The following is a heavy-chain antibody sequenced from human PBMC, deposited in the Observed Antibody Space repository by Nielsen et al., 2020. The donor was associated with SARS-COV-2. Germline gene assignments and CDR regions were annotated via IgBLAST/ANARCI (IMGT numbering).Heavy chain of an antibody. CDR2: INPSGGST. V-gene: IGHV1-46*01. CDR1: GYTFTSYY. Sequence: ASMKVSCKASGYTFTSYYMHWVRQAPGQGLEWMGIINPSGGSTSYAQKFQGRATMTRDTSTSTVYMELSSLRSEDTAVYYCAREFIPTRAVAGTEDFDYWGQGTLVTVSS. CDR3: AREFIPTRAVAGTEDFDY. J-gene: IGHJ4*02. D-gene: IGHD6-19*01.